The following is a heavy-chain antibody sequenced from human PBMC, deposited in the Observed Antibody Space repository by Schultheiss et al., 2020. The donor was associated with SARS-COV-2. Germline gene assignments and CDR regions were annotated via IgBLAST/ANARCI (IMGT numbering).Heavy chain of an antibody. Sequence: GGSLRLSCAASGFTFSSYSMNWVRQAPGKGLEWVAVISYDGSNKYYADSVKGRFTISKDNSKNTLYLQMNSLRAEDTAVYYCARGWEGDYCTNGVCYRSYYYYYGMDVWGQGTTVTVSS. D-gene: IGHD2-8*01. CDR2: ISYDGSNK. V-gene: IGHV3-30*03. CDR3: ARGWEGDYCTNGVCYRSYYYYYGMDV. J-gene: IGHJ6*02. CDR1: GFTFSSYS.